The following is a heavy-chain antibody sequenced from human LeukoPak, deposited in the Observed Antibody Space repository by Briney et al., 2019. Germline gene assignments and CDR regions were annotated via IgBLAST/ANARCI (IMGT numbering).Heavy chain of an antibody. CDR3: ARGEYYFDY. D-gene: IGHD3-16*01. CDR2: IHYSGNT. V-gene: IGHV4-39*01. J-gene: IGHJ4*02. CDR1: GGSTSSSNYY. Sequence: SETLSLTCTVSGGSTSSSNYYWGWIRQPPGKGLEWIGGIHYSGNTYYNPSLKSRVTISVDTSKNQFSLKLSSVTAADTAVYYCARGEYYFDYWGQGTLVTVSS.